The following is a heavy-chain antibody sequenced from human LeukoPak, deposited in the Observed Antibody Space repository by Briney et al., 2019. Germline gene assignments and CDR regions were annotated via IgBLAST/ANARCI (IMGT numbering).Heavy chain of an antibody. CDR2: ISYDGSNK. Sequence: PGRSLTLSCAASGFNHSSYGMHCLRQAPGKGLEWVAVISYDGSNKYYADSVKGRFTISRDNSKNTLYLQMNSLRAEDTAVYYCATNLKLAVPRLMHVWGQGTTVTVSS. D-gene: IGHD2-8*02. V-gene: IGHV3-30*03. CDR3: ATNLKLAVPRLMHV. J-gene: IGHJ6*02. CDR1: GFNHSSYG.